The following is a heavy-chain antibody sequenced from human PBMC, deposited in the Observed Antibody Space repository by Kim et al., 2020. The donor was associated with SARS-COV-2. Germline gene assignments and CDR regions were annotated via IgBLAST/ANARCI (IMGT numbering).Heavy chain of an antibody. V-gene: IGHV4-4*02. CDR3: ARVGSYSSSWYSAVSPNPPKYYFDY. J-gene: IGHJ4*02. Sequence: SETLSLTCAVSGGSISSSNWWSWVRQPPGKGLEWIGEIYHSGSTNYNPSLKSRVTISVDKSKNQFSLKLSSVTAADTAVYYCARVGSYSSSWYSAVSPNPPKYYFDYWGQGTLVTVSS. D-gene: IGHD6-13*01. CDR1: GGSISSSNW. CDR2: IYHSGST.